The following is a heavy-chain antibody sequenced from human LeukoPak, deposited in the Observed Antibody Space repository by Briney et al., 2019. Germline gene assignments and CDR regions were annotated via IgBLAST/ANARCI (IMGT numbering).Heavy chain of an antibody. J-gene: IGHJ4*02. V-gene: IGHV3-23*01. D-gene: IGHD4-17*01. CDR2: ISGSGGST. CDR1: GFTFSSYA. Sequence: GGSLRLSCAASGFTFSSYAMSWVRQAPGKGLEWVSAISGSGGSTYYADSVKGRFTISRDNSKNTLYLQMDSLRAEDTAVYYCAKYSTGDYLTNFDYWGQGTLVTVSS. CDR3: AKYSTGDYLTNFDY.